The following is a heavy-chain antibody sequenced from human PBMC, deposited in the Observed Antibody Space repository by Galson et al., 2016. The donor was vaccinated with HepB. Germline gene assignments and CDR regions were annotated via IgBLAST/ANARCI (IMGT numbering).Heavy chain of an antibody. CDR3: ARHLRGGNGMDV. V-gene: IGHV3-7*01. J-gene: IGHJ6*02. CDR1: GFTFSSYW. Sequence: SLRLSCAASGFTFSSYWMSCVRRAPGKGLEWVANINPGGSQRYYVDSVKGRFTISRDNARNSLSLQMSSLTAADTAVYYCARHLRGGNGMDVWGQGTTVTVSS. CDR2: INPGGSQR. D-gene: IGHD3-10*01.